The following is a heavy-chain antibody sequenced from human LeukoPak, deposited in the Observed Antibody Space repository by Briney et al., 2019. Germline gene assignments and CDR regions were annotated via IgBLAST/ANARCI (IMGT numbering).Heavy chain of an antibody. CDR2: IVVGSGNT. V-gene: IGHV1-58*02. CDR1: GFTFTSSA. J-gene: IGHJ6*03. Sequence: TSVKVSCKASGFTFTSSAMQLVRQARGQRLEWIGWIVVGSGNTNYAQKFQERATITRDMSTSTAYMELSSLRSEDTAVYYCAATSGSLVVYDYYMDVWGKGTTDTVSS. D-gene: IGHD1-26*01. CDR3: AATSGSLVVYDYYMDV.